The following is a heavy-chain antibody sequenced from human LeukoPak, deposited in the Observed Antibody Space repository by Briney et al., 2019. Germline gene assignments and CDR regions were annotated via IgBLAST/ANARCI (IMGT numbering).Heavy chain of an antibody. Sequence: GGSLRLSCAASGFTFSSYWMSWVRQAPGKGLEWVANIKQDGGEKYYVDSVKGRFTISRGNAKNSLYLQMNSLRAEDTAVYYCARLGGSGYFALWYFDYWGQGTLVTVSS. CDR2: IKQDGGEK. CDR3: ARLGGSGYFALWYFDY. D-gene: IGHD3-3*01. CDR1: GFTFSSYW. J-gene: IGHJ4*02. V-gene: IGHV3-7*01.